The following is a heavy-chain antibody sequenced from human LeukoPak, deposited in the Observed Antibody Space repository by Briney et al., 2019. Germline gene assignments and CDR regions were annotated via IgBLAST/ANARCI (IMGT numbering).Heavy chain of an antibody. CDR1: GGSISSSSYY. Sequence: SETLSLTCTVSGGSISSSSYYWSWIRQPPGKGLEWIGEINHSGSTNYNPSLKSRVTISVDTSKNQFSLKLSSVTAADTAVYYCARTSSSCLDYWGQGTLVTVSS. CDR2: INHSGST. CDR3: ARTSSSCLDY. J-gene: IGHJ4*02. V-gene: IGHV4-39*07. D-gene: IGHD6-13*01.